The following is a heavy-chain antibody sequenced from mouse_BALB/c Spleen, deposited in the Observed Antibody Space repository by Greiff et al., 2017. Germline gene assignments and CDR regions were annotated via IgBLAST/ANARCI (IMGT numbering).Heavy chain of an antibody. CDR2: IYPGGGYT. Sequence: QVQLQQSGAELVRPGTSVKISCKASGYTFTNYWLGWVKQRPGHGLEWIGDIYPGGGYTNYNEKFKGKATLTADTSSSTAYMQLSSLTSEDSAVYFCARCYAPVRYFDVWGAGTTVTVSS. CDR3: ARCYAPVRYFDV. CDR1: GYTFTNYW. V-gene: IGHV1-63*02. D-gene: IGHD6-5*01. J-gene: IGHJ1*01.